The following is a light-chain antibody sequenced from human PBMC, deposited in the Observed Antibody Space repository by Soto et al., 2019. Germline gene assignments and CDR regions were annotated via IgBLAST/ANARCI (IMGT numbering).Light chain of an antibody. V-gene: IGKV1-9*01. Sequence: DIQLTQSPSFLSASVGDRVTITCRASQGISRYLAWYQQKPGKAHKLLIYAASTLQSGVPSRFSGSGSGTEFTLTISSLQPEDFATYYCQQLNSYPLTFGPGTKVDIK. CDR3: QQLNSYPLT. CDR1: QGISRY. J-gene: IGKJ3*01. CDR2: AAS.